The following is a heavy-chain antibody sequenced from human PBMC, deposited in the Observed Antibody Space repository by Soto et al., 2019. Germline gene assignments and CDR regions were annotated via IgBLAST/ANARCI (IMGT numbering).Heavy chain of an antibody. CDR1: GFTFSHYV. CDR3: AKENIVVVTSGDLDY. J-gene: IGHJ4*02. V-gene: IGHV3-23*01. D-gene: IGHD2-21*02. Sequence: EVQLLESGGGLVQPGGSLRLSCAASGFTFSHYVMSWVRQAPGKGLEWVSALSGSGDSTYYADSVKGRFTISRDNSKNTLYLQMNSLRAEDTAVYYCAKENIVVVTSGDLDYWGQGTLVTVSS. CDR2: LSGSGDST.